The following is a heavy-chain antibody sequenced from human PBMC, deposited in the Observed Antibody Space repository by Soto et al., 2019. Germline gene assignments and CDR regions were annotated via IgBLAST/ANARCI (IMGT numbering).Heavy chain of an antibody. V-gene: IGHV1-18*04. CDR3: ARDSAHLVVGNWFDS. Sequence: ASVKVSCKASGYTFTTYGISWVRQAPGQGLEWMGWINGYNGNTNYAQKFQGRATMTTDTSTNTAYMEMRSLRSDDTALYYCARDSAHLVVGNWFDSWGQGTLVTVSS. CDR1: GYTFTTYG. J-gene: IGHJ5*01. CDR2: INGYNGNT. D-gene: IGHD2-2*01.